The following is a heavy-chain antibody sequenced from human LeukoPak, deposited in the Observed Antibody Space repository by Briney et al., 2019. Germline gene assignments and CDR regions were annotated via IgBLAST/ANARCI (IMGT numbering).Heavy chain of an antibody. CDR2: IYYSGST. CDR1: GGSISSYY. V-gene: IGHV4-59*01. Sequence: KTSETLSLTCTVSGGSISSYYWSWIRQPPGKGLEWIGYIYYSGSTNYNPSLKSRVTISVDTSKNQFSLKLSSVTAADTAVYYCARAWMYSSSWYYFDYWGQGTLVTVSS. J-gene: IGHJ4*02. CDR3: ARAWMYSSSWYYFDY. D-gene: IGHD6-13*01.